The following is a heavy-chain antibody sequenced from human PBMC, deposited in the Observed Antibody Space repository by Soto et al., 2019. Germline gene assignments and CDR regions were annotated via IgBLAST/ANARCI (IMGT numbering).Heavy chain of an antibody. V-gene: IGHV3-23*01. Sequence: EVQLLESGGGLVQPGGSMRLSCAASGFTFSSYAMSWVRQAPGKGLEWVSAISGSGGSTYYADSVKGRFTISRDNSKNTLYQQMNSLRAEDTAVYYCAKKGEGGWYPYYFDYWGQGTLVTVSS. D-gene: IGHD6-19*01. CDR3: AKKGEGGWYPYYFDY. CDR1: GFTFSSYA. CDR2: ISGSGGST. J-gene: IGHJ4*02.